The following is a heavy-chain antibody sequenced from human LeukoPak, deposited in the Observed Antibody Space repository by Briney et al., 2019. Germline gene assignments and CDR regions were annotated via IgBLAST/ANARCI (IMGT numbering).Heavy chain of an antibody. CDR1: GGSISSYY. D-gene: IGHD6-19*01. Sequence: KTSETLSLTCTVSGGSISSYYWSWIRQPAGKGLEWIGRIYTSGSTNYNPCLKSRVTMSVDTSKNQFSLKLSSVTAADTAVYYCARDHRSSGWYGGLDYWGQGTLVTVSS. CDR3: ARDHRSSGWYGGLDY. J-gene: IGHJ4*02. V-gene: IGHV4-4*07. CDR2: IYTSGST.